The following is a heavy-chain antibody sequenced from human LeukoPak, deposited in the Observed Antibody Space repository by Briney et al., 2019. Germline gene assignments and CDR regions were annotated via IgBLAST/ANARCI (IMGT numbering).Heavy chain of an antibody. CDR2: TRSDGGSS. D-gene: IGHD4-23*01. CDR1: GFTFSSYFW. J-gene: IGHJ4*02. CDR3: VRDLDLGGYSSFVS. V-gene: IGHV3-74*01. Sequence: GGSLRLSCAASGFTFSSYFWMHWVRQAPGKGLVWVSRTRSDGGSSTYADSVKGRFTISRDNAKNTLYLQMNTLRAEDTAVYYCVRDLDLGGYSSFVSWGQGTLVTVSS.